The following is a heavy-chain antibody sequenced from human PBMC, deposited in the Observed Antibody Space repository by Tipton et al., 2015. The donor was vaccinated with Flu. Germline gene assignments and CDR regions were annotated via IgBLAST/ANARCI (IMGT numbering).Heavy chain of an antibody. V-gene: IGHV3-7*01. J-gene: IGHJ6*02. CDR3: ATLRGSTYDSYIMDF. CDR2: IKQDGSEK. CDR1: GFTFSSYW. Sequence: SLRLSCATSGFTFSSYWMIWVRQAPGKGLEWVANIKQDGSEKYYVDSVKGRFTISRDDAKNSLYLQMNSLRAEDTAVYYCATLRGSTYDSYIMDFWGQGTTVIVS.